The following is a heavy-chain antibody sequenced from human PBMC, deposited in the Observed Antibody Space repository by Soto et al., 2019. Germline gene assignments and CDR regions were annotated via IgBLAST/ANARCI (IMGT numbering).Heavy chain of an antibody. CDR2: ISGDGSST. V-gene: IGHV3-74*01. CDR1: EFTFRSYW. CDR3: ARSLPGTYGAFDL. D-gene: IGHD1-7*01. J-gene: IGHJ3*01. Sequence: EVQLVDSGGGLVQPGGSLRLSCAASEFTFRSYWMHWVRQSPGKGLVWVSRISGDGSSTNYADSVKGRFTISRDNPKNTVYLQIDSLRAEDTAVYYCARSLPGTYGAFDLWGQGTMVTVSS.